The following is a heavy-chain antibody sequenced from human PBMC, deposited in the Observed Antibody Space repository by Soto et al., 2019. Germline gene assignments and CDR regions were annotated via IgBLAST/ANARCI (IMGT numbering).Heavy chain of an antibody. CDR2: IIPIFGTA. CDR1: GGTFSSYA. Sequence: QVQLVQSGAEVKKPGSSVKVSYKASGGTFSSYAISWVRQAPGQGLEWMGGIIPIFGTANYAQKFQGRVTXTXXXSXXTAYMELSSLRSEDTAVYYCARHPGGRGYYYGMDVWGQGTTVTVSS. V-gene: IGHV1-69*05. J-gene: IGHJ6*02. D-gene: IGHD2-15*01. CDR3: ARHPGGRGYYYGMDV.